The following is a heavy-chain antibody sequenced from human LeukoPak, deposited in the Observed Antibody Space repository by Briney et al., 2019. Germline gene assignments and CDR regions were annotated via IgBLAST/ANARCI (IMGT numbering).Heavy chain of an antibody. Sequence: PSETLSLTCAVYGGSFSGYYWSWIRQPPGKGLEWIGEINHSGSTNYNPSLKSRVTISVDTSKNQSSLKLSSVTAADTAVYYCARGRVSSGYQPFDYWGQGTLVTVSS. V-gene: IGHV4-34*01. CDR2: INHSGST. J-gene: IGHJ4*02. CDR1: GGSFSGYY. CDR3: ARGRVSSGYQPFDY. D-gene: IGHD3-22*01.